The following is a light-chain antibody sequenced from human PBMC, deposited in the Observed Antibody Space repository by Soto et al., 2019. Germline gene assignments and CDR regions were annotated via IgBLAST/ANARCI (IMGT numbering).Light chain of an antibody. Sequence: AIRMTQSPSSFSASTGDRVTITCRASQGISSYLACYQQKPGKAPQLLIYAASTLQSGVPSRFSGSGSGTDFTLTISCLQSEDFATYYCQPYYRYQLITFGQGKRLDI. CDR1: QGISSY. J-gene: IGKJ5*01. V-gene: IGKV1-8*01. CDR3: QPYYRYQLIT. CDR2: AAS.